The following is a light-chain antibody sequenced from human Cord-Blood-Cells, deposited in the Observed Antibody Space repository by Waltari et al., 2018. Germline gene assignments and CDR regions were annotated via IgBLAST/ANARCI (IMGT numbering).Light chain of an antibody. Sequence: DIQMTPSPSSLSASVGDRVTITCRASQSISSYLNWYQQKPGKAPKLLIYAASSLQSGVPSRCSGSGSGTDFTLTISSLQPEDFATYYCQQSYSTHTFGQGTKLEIK. CDR3: QQSYSTHT. J-gene: IGKJ2*01. CDR2: AAS. CDR1: QSISSY. V-gene: IGKV1-39*01.